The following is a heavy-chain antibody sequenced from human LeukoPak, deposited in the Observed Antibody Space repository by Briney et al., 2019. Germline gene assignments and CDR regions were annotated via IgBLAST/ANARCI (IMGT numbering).Heavy chain of an antibody. CDR2: IRSKADNYAT. CDR1: GFTFSGSP. D-gene: IGHD5-24*01. CDR3: TQFNY. J-gene: IGHJ4*02. Sequence: GGSLRLSCAASGFTFSGSPILCVSQASGKGLEWVGRIRSKADNYATAYAASVQGRCTISRDDSKNTAYLQLNSLKIEDTAVYYCTQFNYWGQGALVTVSS. V-gene: IGHV3-73*01.